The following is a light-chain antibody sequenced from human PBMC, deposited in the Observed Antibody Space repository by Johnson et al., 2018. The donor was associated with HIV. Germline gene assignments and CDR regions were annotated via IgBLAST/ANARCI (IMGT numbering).Light chain of an antibody. CDR3: GTWDSSLSAGQGV. CDR1: SSNIGNNY. J-gene: IGLJ1*01. CDR2: ENN. V-gene: IGLV1-51*02. Sequence: QSVLSQPPSVSAAPGQKVTISCSGSSSNIGNNYVSWYQQLPGTAPKLLIFENNKRPSGIPDRFSGSKSGTSATLGITGLKTGDEADYYCGTWDSSLSAGQGVFVTGTKVTFL.